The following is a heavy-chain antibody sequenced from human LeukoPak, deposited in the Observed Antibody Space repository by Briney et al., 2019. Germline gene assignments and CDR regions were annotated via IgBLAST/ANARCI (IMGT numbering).Heavy chain of an antibody. CDR2: IGTAGDP. V-gene: IGHV3-13*05. CDR1: GFTFSSYD. D-gene: IGHD2-15*01. CDR3: ARSRSLLLHGMDV. J-gene: IGHJ6*04. Sequence: GGSLRLSCAASGFTFSSYDTHWVRQGKGLEWVSAIGTAGDPYYPGSVKGRFTISRENAKNSLYLQMNSLRAGDTAVYYCARSRSLLLHGMDVWGKGTTVTVSS.